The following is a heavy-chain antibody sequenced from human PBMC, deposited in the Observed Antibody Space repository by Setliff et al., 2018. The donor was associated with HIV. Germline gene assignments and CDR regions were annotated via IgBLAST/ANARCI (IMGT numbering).Heavy chain of an antibody. D-gene: IGHD3-22*01. J-gene: IGHJ6*02. CDR1: GYTFTGYY. Sequence: GASVKVSCKASGYTFTGYYMHWVRQAPGQGLEWMGWINPNSGGTTYAQKFQGRVTMTRDTSISTAYMELSRLRSDDTAVYYCARDYYDSSSGCYEYSYYGMDVWSQGTTVTVSS. CDR2: INPNSGGT. CDR3: ARDYYDSSSGCYEYSYYGMDV. V-gene: IGHV1-2*02.